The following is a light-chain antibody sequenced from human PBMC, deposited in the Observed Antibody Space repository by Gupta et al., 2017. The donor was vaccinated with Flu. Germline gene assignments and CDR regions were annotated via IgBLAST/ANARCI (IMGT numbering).Light chain of an antibody. Sequence: QSVLTQPPSVSATPGQKVPISCSGSSSNIGDNYVSWYKQVPGTAPKLLIYESHKRPSGIPDRFSGSKSGTSATLGITGLQTGDEADYYCGTWDSSLSAAVFGGGTKLTVL. J-gene: IGLJ3*02. CDR2: ESH. CDR1: SSNIGDNY. V-gene: IGLV1-51*02. CDR3: GTWDSSLSAAV.